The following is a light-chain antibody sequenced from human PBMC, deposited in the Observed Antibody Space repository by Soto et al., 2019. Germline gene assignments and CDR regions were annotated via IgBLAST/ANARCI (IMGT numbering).Light chain of an antibody. CDR1: SSNIGSNY. J-gene: IGLJ2*01. CDR2: RNN. Sequence: QSVLTQPPSASGTPGQRVTISCSGSSSNIGSNYVYWYQHLPGSAPKLLIYRNNQRPSGVPDRFSGSKSGTSASLAISGLRSEDEADSYCATWDDSLSGVLFGGGTKLTVL. V-gene: IGLV1-47*01. CDR3: ATWDDSLSGVL.